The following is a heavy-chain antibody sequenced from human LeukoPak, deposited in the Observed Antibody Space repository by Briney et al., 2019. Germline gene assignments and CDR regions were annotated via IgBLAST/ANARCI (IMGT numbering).Heavy chain of an antibody. CDR3: ARAQSTFDY. CDR1: GGSFSGYY. Sequence: SETLSLTCAVYGGSFSGYYWTWIRQPPGKGLEWIGEIHYSGSATYNPSLKSRVTISVDTSKNQFSLKMNSVTAADTAVYYCARAQSTFDYWGQGTLVTVSS. CDR2: IHYSGSA. J-gene: IGHJ4*02. V-gene: IGHV4-34*01.